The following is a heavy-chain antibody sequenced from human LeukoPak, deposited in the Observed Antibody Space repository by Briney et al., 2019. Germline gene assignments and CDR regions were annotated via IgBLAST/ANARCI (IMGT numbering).Heavy chain of an antibody. CDR2: IIPIFGTA. D-gene: IGHD5/OR15-5a*01. Sequence: ASVKVSCKASGGTFSSYAISWVRQAPGQGLEWMGGIIPIFGTANYAQKFQGRVTITADKSTSTAYMELSSLRSEDTAVYYCARVPPGVSDSGYFDYWGQGTLVTVSS. CDR1: GGTFSSYA. J-gene: IGHJ4*02. CDR3: ARVPPGVSDSGYFDY. V-gene: IGHV1-69*06.